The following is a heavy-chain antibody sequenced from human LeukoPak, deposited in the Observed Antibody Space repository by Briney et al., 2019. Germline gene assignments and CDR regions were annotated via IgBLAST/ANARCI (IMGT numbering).Heavy chain of an antibody. CDR2: IRYDGSNE. Sequence: SGGSLRLSCAASGFSFSGYGMHWVRQAPGKGLEWVAFIRYDGSNEYYADSVKGRFTISRDNAKNSLYLQMNSLRAEDTAVYYCARDGEYDILTGYYDFSDYWGQGTLVTVSS. CDR1: GFSFSGYG. V-gene: IGHV3-30*02. D-gene: IGHD3-9*01. J-gene: IGHJ4*02. CDR3: ARDGEYDILTGYYDFSDY.